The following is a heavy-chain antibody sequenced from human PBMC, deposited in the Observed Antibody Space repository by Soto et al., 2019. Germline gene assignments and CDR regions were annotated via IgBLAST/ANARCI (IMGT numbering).Heavy chain of an antibody. Sequence: SETLSLTCTVSGGSITSSSHFWGWVRQPPGKGLEWIGTIYFTGNTYYTPSLKSRLTMSIDTSKNEFSLRLNSVTAADTAVYYCAGQTFTIAAASYGRSNWFDPWGPGTLVSVSS. CDR2: IYFTGNT. V-gene: IGHV4-39*01. CDR1: GGSITSSSHF. CDR3: AGQTFTIAAASYGRSNWFDP. J-gene: IGHJ5*02. D-gene: IGHD6-25*01.